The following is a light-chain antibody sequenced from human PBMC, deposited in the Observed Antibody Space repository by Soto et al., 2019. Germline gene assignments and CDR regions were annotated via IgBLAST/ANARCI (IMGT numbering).Light chain of an antibody. V-gene: IGKV3-20*01. CDR3: QQFGSSPRT. CDR2: GAS. Sequence: EIELTQSPGTLSLSPGERATLSCRASQSVSSSYLAWYQQKPGQAPRLLIYGASSRATGIPDRFSGSGSGTDFTLTISRLEPADFAVYYCQQFGSSPRTFGQGTKVEIK. J-gene: IGKJ1*01. CDR1: QSVSSSY.